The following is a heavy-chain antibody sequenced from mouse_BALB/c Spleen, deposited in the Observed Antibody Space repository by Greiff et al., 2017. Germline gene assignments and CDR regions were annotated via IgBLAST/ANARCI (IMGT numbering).Heavy chain of an antibody. CDR3: ARKGYYRSLYAMDY. D-gene: IGHD2-14*01. J-gene: IGHJ4*01. V-gene: IGHV2-2*02. CDR2: IWSGGST. CDR1: GFSLTSYG. Sequence: VKLMESGPGLVQPSQSLSITCTVSGFSLTSYGVHWVRQSPGKGLEWLGVIWSGGSTDYNAAFISRLSISKDNSKSQVFFKMNSLQANDTAIYYCARKGYYRSLYAMDYWGQGTSVTVSS.